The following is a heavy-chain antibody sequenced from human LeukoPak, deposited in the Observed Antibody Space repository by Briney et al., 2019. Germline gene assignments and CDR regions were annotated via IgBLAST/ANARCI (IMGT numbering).Heavy chain of an antibody. J-gene: IGHJ4*02. CDR1: GFAFSSYA. Sequence: GGSLRLSCAASGFAFSSYAMHWVRQAPGKGLEWVAVISYDGSNKYYADSVKGRFTISRGNSKNTLYLQMNSLRAEDTAVYYCARAMVRGVMYGGFDYWGQGTLVTVSS. CDR3: ARAMVRGVMYGGFDY. CDR2: ISYDGSNK. V-gene: IGHV3-30*04. D-gene: IGHD3-10*01.